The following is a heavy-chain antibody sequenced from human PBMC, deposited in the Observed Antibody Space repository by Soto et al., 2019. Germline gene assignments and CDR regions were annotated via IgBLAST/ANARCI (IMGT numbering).Heavy chain of an antibody. D-gene: IGHD3-10*02. V-gene: IGHV3-13*01. CDR3: ASAPPLGSGSYSFTY. CDR2: IGTAVDT. Sequence: GGSLRLSCAASGFTFSSYDMHWVRQATGKGLEWVSAIGTAVDTYYPGSVKGRFTISRENAKNSLYLQMNSLRAGDTAFYSCASAPPLGSGSYSFTYGGQGSLVSVSS. CDR1: GFTFSSYD. J-gene: IGHJ4*02.